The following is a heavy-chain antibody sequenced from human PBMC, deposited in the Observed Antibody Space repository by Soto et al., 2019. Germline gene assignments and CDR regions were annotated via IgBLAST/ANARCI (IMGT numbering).Heavy chain of an antibody. V-gene: IGHV3-30*18. CDR3: AKDPTVSSYYYYYYGMDV. J-gene: IGHJ6*02. D-gene: IGHD4-17*01. CDR1: GFTFSSYG. Sequence: GGSLRLSCAASGFTFSSYGMHWVRQAPGKGLEWVAVISYDGSNKYYADSVKGRFTISRDNSKNTLYLQMNSLRAEDTAVYYCAKDPTVSSYYYYYYGMDVWGQGTTVTVSS. CDR2: ISYDGSNK.